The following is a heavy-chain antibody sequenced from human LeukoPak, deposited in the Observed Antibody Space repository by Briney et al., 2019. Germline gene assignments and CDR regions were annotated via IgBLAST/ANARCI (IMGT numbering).Heavy chain of an antibody. CDR3: ARQSLVNYYYYYMDV. Sequence: ASVKVSCKASGYTFTGYYMRWVRQAPGQGLEWMGRINPNSGGTNYAQKFQGRVTMTRDTSISTAYMELSRLRSDDTAVYYCARQSLVNYYYYYMDVWGKGTTVTVSS. V-gene: IGHV1-2*06. D-gene: IGHD2-2*01. CDR1: GYTFTGYY. J-gene: IGHJ6*03. CDR2: INPNSGGT.